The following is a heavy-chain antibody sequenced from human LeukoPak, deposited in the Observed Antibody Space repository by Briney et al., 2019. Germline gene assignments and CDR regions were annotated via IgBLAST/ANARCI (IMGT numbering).Heavy chain of an antibody. D-gene: IGHD1-26*01. Sequence: QAGGSLRLSCAASGFTFSSYAMSWVRQAPGKGLEWVSAISGSGGSTYYADSVKGRFTISRDNSKNTLYLQMNSLRAEDTAVYYCARVVGTYYRYFDSWGQGTLVTVSS. J-gene: IGHJ4*02. V-gene: IGHV3-23*01. CDR2: ISGSGGST. CDR1: GFTFSSYA. CDR3: ARVVGTYYRYFDS.